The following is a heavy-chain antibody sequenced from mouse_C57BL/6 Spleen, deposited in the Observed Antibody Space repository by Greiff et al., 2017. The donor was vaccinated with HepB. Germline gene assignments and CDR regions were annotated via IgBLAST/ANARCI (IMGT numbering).Heavy chain of an antibody. CDR2: IHPNSGST. D-gene: IGHD1-1*01. CDR3: ARGEFITTVVDDWYFGV. J-gene: IGHJ1*03. Sequence: VQLQQPGAELVKPGASVKLSCKASGYTFTSYWMHWVKQRPGQGLEWIGMIHPNSGSTNYNEKFKSKATLTVDKSSSTAYMQLSSLTSEDSAVYYCARGEFITTVVDDWYFGVWGTVITVTVA. V-gene: IGHV1-64*01. CDR1: GYTFTSYW.